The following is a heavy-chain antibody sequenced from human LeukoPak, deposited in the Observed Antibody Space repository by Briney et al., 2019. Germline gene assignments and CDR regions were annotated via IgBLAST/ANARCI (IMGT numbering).Heavy chain of an antibody. CDR2: FDPIDIGS. CDR3: ATGEDYCDNGDCYYDFDY. D-gene: IGHD2-21*02. CDR1: GNALTAVS. V-gene: IGHV1-24*01. J-gene: IGHJ4*02. Sequence: ASVRVSCKISGNALTAVSIPGVRQAPGGGLEWMGGFDPIDIGSMRAQKFQGRLTISDDTSTDTAYLELTSLRSDDAAVYYCATGEDYCDNGDCYYDFDYWGQGTLVTVSS.